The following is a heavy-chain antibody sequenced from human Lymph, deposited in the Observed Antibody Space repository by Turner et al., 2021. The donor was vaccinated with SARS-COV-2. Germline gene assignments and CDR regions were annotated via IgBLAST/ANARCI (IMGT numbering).Heavy chain of an antibody. CDR1: GFTFSSYG. CDR2: RSYDGSNK. CDR3: AKVRSIFVVVIGGMDF. D-gene: IGHD3-3*01. V-gene: IGHV3-30*18. Sequence: QVQLVEAGGGLDQPGRTLRLSCSATGFTFSSYGMLGVRQAPGKGLEWVAVRSYDGSNKYYADSVKGRFTISRNNTKKTLLLQMNSLEAEDTAVYYCAKVRSIFVVVIGGMDFWGQGTTVTVSS. J-gene: IGHJ6*02.